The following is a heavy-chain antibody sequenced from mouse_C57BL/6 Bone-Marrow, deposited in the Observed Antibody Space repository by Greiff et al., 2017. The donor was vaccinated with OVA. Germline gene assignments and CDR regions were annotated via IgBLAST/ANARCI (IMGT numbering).Heavy chain of an antibody. Sequence: EVQGVESGGGLVKPGGSLKLSCAASGFTFSSYAMSWVRQTPEQRLEWVATISDGGSYTYYPDNVQGRSTISRDNAKNNLYLQMSHLKSEDTAMYYCARDGRRPDYFDYWGQGTTLTVSS. V-gene: IGHV5-4*01. D-gene: IGHD3-2*02. CDR1: GFTFSSYA. J-gene: IGHJ2*01. CDR3: ARDGRRPDYFDY. CDR2: ISDGGSYT.